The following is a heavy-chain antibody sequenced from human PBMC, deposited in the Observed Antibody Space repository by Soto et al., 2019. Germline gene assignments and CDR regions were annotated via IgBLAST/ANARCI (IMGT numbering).Heavy chain of an antibody. V-gene: IGHV3-23*01. Sequence: GGSLRLSCAGSGYTFNNYAMSWVRQAPGRGLEWVSAISGSGAGSYYADSVKGRFTISRDNSKNMLYLQMNSLSSVTAADAAVYYCARTSSGLYDYWGQGTLVTVSS. D-gene: IGHD6-19*01. CDR2: ISGSGAGS. CDR1: GYTFNNYA. J-gene: IGHJ4*02. CDR3: ARTSSGLYDY.